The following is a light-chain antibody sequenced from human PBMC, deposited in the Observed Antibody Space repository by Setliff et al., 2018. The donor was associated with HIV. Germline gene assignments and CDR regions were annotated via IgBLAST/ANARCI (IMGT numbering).Light chain of an antibody. J-gene: IGKJ1*01. CDR3: QQYTHWPPGPWT. CDR2: GAS. CDR1: QSVNSN. V-gene: IGKV3-15*01. Sequence: DIVMTQSPATLSVSLGERATLSCRASQSVNSNLAWYQQKPGQAPRLLIYGASTRATGIPDRFSGSGSGTEFTLSISSLQSEDLAVYYCQQYTHWPPGPWTFGQGTKVDIK.